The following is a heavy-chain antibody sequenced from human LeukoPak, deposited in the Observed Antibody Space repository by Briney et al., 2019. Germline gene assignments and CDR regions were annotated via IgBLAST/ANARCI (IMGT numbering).Heavy chain of an antibody. Sequence: GASVKVSCKASGGTFSSYAISWVRQAPGQGLEWMGGIIPIFGTANYAQKFQGRVTITADESTSTAYMELSSLRSEDTAVYYCARMAARVPGPLLDVWGKGTTVTVSS. CDR2: IIPIFGTA. CDR1: GGTFSSYA. D-gene: IGHD6-6*01. V-gene: IGHV1-69*13. CDR3: ARMAARVPGPLLDV. J-gene: IGHJ6*04.